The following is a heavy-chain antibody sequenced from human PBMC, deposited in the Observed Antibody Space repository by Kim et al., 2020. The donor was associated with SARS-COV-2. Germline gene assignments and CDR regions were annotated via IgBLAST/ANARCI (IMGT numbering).Heavy chain of an antibody. D-gene: IGHD3-10*01. V-gene: IGHV3-23*01. CDR3: AKDQRYYYGSGSYNKGYDY. J-gene: IGHJ4*02. Sequence: RFTISRDNSKNTLYLQMNSLRAEDTAVYYCAKDQRYYYGSGSYNKGYDYWGQGTLVTVSS.